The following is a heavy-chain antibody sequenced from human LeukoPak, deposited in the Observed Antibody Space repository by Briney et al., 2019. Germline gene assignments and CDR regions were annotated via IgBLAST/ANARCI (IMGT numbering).Heavy chain of an antibody. Sequence: AGGSLRLSCAASGFTFSSYWMSWVRQAPGKGLEWVANIKQDGSEKYYVDSVKGRFTISRDNAKNSLYLQMNSLRAEDTAVYYCARDRGSYDYASRGEDYWGQGTLVTVSS. J-gene: IGHJ4*02. CDR3: ARDRGSYDYASRGEDY. V-gene: IGHV3-7*01. D-gene: IGHD3-16*01. CDR1: GFTFSSYW. CDR2: IKQDGSEK.